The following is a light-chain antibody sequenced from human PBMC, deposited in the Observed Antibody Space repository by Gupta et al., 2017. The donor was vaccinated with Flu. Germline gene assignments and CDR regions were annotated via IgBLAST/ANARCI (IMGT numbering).Light chain of an antibody. CDR1: NIGSKS. Sequence: SYALTQPPSVSVAAGKTARIICGENNIGSKSVHWYQQRPAQAPVLVVYADSGRPSGIPERFSGSNSGNTATLTISRVEAGDEADYYCQVWDSSSDQVVLGGGTKLTVL. V-gene: IGLV3-21*03. J-gene: IGLJ2*01. CDR3: QVWDSSSDQVV. CDR2: ADS.